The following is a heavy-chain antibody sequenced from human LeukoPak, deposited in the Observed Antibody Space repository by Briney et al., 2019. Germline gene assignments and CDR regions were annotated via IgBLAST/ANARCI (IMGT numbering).Heavy chain of an antibody. CDR2: ISSSSSYI. CDR3: ARDQDYGDYSGYFDL. Sequence: PGGSLRLSCAASGCTFSSYSMNWVRQAPGKGLEWVSSISSSSSYIYYADSVKGRFTISRDNAKNSLYLQMNSLRAEDTAMYYCARDQDYGDYSGYFDLWGRGTLVTVSS. J-gene: IGHJ2*01. CDR1: GCTFSSYS. V-gene: IGHV3-21*01. D-gene: IGHD4-17*01.